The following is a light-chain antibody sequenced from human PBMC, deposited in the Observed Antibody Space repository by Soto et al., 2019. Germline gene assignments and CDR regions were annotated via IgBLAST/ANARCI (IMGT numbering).Light chain of an antibody. V-gene: IGKV3-15*01. CDR1: QSVSSN. CDR2: GAS. Sequence: EIVMTQSPATLSVSPGERATLSCRASQSVSSNLAWYQQKPGQAPRLLIYGASTRATGIPARFSGSGSGTEFTLTISSLQSEDFAVYYCKKYNNWLGTFGPGTKVDI. J-gene: IGKJ3*01. CDR3: KKYNNWLGT.